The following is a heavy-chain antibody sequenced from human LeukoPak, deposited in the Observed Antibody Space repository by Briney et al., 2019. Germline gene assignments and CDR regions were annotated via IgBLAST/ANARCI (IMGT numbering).Heavy chain of an antibody. CDR3: AKGFISQNGNWFDP. CDR1: GFTFSTYA. CDR2: MSGNGVST. Sequence: PGGSLRLSCAASGFTFSTYAMTWVRQAPGKGLEWVSTMSGNGVSTFYTDSVRGRFTISRDNAKNTLSLQMHSLTADDTAIYYCAKGFISQNGNWFDPWGQGTPVTVSS. D-gene: IGHD2-21*01. J-gene: IGHJ5*02. V-gene: IGHV3-23*01.